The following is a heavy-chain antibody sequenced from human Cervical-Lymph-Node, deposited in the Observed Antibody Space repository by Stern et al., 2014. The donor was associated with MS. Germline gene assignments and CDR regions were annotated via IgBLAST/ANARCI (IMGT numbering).Heavy chain of an antibody. CDR3: AKSFYRDHSPFYYGMDV. Sequence: QVQLGQSGPGLVQPSATLSLTCTVSGGSVSNTSYFWGWIRQPPGKGLEWIGSLHYRGSRNFNPSIKSRVTISVDTSKNQFSRKVPSVTAADSAMYYCAKSFYRDHSPFYYGMDVWGQGTTVTVSS. V-gene: IGHV4-39*01. CDR1: GGSVSNTSYF. J-gene: IGHJ6*02. D-gene: IGHD2/OR15-2a*01. CDR2: LHYRGSR.